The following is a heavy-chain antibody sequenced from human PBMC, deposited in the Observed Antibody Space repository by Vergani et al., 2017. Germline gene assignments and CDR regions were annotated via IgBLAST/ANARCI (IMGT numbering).Heavy chain of an antibody. D-gene: IGHD3-10*01. CDR1: DSSIMTNLY. CDR2: IHHSGDT. V-gene: IGHV4-38-2*01. J-gene: IGHJ6*02. Sequence: QVQLQESGPGLVKPSETLTLTCDGSDSSIMTNLYWGWFRQSPGKGLEGIGCIHHSGDTHYNSSLKSRVSISIVSSSKFSLSLTSVTAADTAIYYCARHRGSGGFFPSSYFYGVDVWGHWTTVTVSS. CDR3: ARHRGSGGFFPSSYFYGVDV.